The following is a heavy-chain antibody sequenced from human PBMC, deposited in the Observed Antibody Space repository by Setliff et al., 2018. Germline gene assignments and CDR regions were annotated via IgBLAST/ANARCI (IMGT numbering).Heavy chain of an antibody. J-gene: IGHJ4*02. CDR3: ARGGTYRYFDY. V-gene: IGHV4-61*01. CDR2: VYYSGAA. CDR1: GDSISSRRNY. Sequence: SETLSLTCTVSGDSISSRRNYWGWIRQPPGKGLEFIGYVYYSGAANYDPSFKSRVTMSVDTSKTQFSLKLTSLTAADTAVYYCARGGTYRYFDYWGQGALVTVSS.